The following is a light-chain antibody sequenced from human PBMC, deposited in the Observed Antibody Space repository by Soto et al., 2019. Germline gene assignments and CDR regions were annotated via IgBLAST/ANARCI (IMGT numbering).Light chain of an antibody. V-gene: IGKV3-20*01. Sequence: EIVLTQSPGTLSLSPGARATLSCRASQSVGSSYLTWYQQRPGQAPRLLIYGASTSASAVPDRFSGSGSGTDFALSISRLETEDFAVYYCHQYASTPRTFGEGTKVEMK. CDR1: QSVGSSY. CDR2: GAS. CDR3: HQYASTPRT. J-gene: IGKJ1*01.